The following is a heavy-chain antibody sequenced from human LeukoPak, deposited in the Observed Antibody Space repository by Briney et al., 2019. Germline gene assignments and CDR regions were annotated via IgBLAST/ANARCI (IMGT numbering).Heavy chain of an antibody. CDR3: ANLGIAVANWFDP. Sequence: GGSLRLSCAASAFTLSSYAMSWVRHTPRKGLEWVSAVSGSGGSTYYADSVKGRFTISRDNSKNTLYLQMDSLRAEDTVVYYCANLGIAVANWFDPWGQGTLVTVSS. CDR2: VSGSGGST. V-gene: IGHV3-23*01. CDR1: AFTLSSYA. D-gene: IGHD6-19*01. J-gene: IGHJ5*02.